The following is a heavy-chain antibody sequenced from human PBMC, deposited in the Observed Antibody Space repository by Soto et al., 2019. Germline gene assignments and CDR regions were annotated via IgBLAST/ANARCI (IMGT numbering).Heavy chain of an antibody. J-gene: IGHJ6*02. CDR2: ISGGGGDT. D-gene: IGHD6-19*01. Sequence: EVQLLESGGGLVQPGGSLRLSCGASGFTFSTYGMSWVRQAPGKGLEWVSVISGGGGDTYYADSVKGRFTISRDNSKNPLYLEMNRLRAEDTAVYYCAKTQQWGLPLSGGMDVWGQGTTVTVYS. V-gene: IGHV3-23*01. CDR1: GFTFSTYG. CDR3: AKTQQWGLPLSGGMDV.